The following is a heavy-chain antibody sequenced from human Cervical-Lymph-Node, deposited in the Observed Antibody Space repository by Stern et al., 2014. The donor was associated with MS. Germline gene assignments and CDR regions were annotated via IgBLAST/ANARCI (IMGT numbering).Heavy chain of an antibody. CDR3: VRASDPLFEY. D-gene: IGHD2-21*02. V-gene: IGHV3-11*01. J-gene: IGHJ4*02. CDR2: ISTTGKTI. Sequence: VQLVESGGGSVKPGGSLRLSCAVSGFTFSDCHMHWIRQAPGKGLEWISYISTTGKTIYYADSVKGRFTISRDNAKNSLYLQMNSLRVEDTAVYYCVRASDPLFEYWGQGTLVTVSS. CDR1: GFTFSDCH.